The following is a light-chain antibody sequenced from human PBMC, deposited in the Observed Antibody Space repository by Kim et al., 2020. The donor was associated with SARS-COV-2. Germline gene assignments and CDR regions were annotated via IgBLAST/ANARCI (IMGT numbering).Light chain of an antibody. Sequence: EIVLTQSPATLSLFPGERASLSCRASQNVGTSLVWYQQKVGQAPRLLIYEASKGATDIPAKFSGSGSGTDFTLTISSLESEDFAVYYCHQRRDWPLTFGGGTKVDIK. V-gene: IGKV3-11*01. CDR1: QNVGTS. CDR2: EAS. J-gene: IGKJ4*01. CDR3: HQRRDWPLT.